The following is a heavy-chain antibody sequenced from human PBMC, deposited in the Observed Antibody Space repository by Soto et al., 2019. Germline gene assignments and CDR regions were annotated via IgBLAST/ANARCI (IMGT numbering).Heavy chain of an antibody. D-gene: IGHD2-15*01. CDR1: GGSFSGYY. J-gene: IGHJ3*02. CDR2: INHSGST. CDR3: ARGGSGYCSGGSCRSRAFDI. Sequence: SETLSLTCAVYGGSFSGYYWSWIRQPPGKGLEWIGEINHSGSTNYNPSLKSRVTISVDTSKNQFSLKLSSVTAADTAVYYCARGGSGYCSGGSCRSRAFDIWGQGTMVTVSS. V-gene: IGHV4-34*01.